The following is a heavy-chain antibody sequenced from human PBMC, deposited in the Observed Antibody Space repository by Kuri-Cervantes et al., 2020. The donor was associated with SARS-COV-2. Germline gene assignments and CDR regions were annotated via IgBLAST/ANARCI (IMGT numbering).Heavy chain of an antibody. CDR1: GFTFSSYS. CDR3: AREYRYNLPYFDY. J-gene: IGHJ4*02. Sequence: GGSLRLSCAASGFTFSSYSMNWVRQAPGKGLEWVSSISSSSSYIYYADSVKGRFTISGDNAKNSLYLQMNSLRAEDTAVYYCAREYRYNLPYFDYWGQGTLVTVSS. D-gene: IGHD1-1*01. V-gene: IGHV3-21*01. CDR2: ISSSSSYI.